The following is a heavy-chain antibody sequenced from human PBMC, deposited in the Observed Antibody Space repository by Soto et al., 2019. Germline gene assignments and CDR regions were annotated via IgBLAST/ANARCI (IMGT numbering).Heavy chain of an antibody. CDR3: ARDRRGYSRYYFDY. V-gene: IGHV1-69*12. CDR2: IIPIFGTA. Sequence: QVQLVQSGAEVKKPGSSVKVSCKASGGTFSSYAISWVRQAPGQGLEWMGGIIPIFGTANYAQKFQGRVTXXAXEXXSTAYMELSSLRSEDTAVYYCARDRRGYSRYYFDYWGQGTLVTVSS. CDR1: GGTFSSYA. D-gene: IGHD5-18*01. J-gene: IGHJ4*02.